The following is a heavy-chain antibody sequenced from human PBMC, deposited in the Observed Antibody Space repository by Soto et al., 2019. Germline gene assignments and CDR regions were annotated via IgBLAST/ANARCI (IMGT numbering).Heavy chain of an antibody. CDR2: ISYDGNNK. D-gene: IGHD2-21*02. CDR1: GFTFSTYG. Sequence: QVQLVESGGGVVRPGRSLRLSCAASGFTFSTYGMHWVRQAPGKGLEGVAVISYDGNNKYYADSVKGRFTISRDNSRKTLYLQMSSLTAEDTAVYYCAKGVSVVVVTASSRNYFDHWGQGTLVAVSS. J-gene: IGHJ4*02. V-gene: IGHV3-30*18. CDR3: AKGVSVVVVTASSRNYFDH.